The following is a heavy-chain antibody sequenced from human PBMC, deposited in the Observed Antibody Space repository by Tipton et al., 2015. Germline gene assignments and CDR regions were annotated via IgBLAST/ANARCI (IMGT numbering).Heavy chain of an antibody. CDR1: GFTFAGYA. V-gene: IGHV3-23*01. CDR3: ARDPQTVVRGVDWFDL. J-gene: IGHJ5*02. CDR2: ISGSGGRT. D-gene: IGHD3-10*01. Sequence: SLRLSCAASGFTFAGYAMTWVRQAPGKGLEWVSAISGSGGRTYYTDSAKGRFTISRDNSKNTLFLQMNSLRAEDTAVYYCARDPQTVVRGVDWFDLWGQGTLVTVSS.